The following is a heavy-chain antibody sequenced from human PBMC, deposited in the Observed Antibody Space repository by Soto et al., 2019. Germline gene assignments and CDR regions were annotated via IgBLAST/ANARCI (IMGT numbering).Heavy chain of an antibody. CDR2: ISGSGGST. D-gene: IGHD6-19*01. Sequence: GGSLRLSCAASGFTFSSYAMSWVRQAPGKGLEWVSSISGSGGSTYYADSVKGRFTISRDNSKNTLYLQMNSLRAEDTAVYYCAKDQVAGSLLAYYFDYWGQGTLVTVSS. J-gene: IGHJ4*02. CDR3: AKDQVAGSLLAYYFDY. V-gene: IGHV3-23*01. CDR1: GFTFSSYA.